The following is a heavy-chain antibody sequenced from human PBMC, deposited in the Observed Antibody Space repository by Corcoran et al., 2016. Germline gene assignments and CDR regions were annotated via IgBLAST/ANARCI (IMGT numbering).Heavy chain of an antibody. D-gene: IGHD2-2*01. CDR1: GGSISSSSYY. V-gene: IGHV4-39*01. J-gene: IGHJ3*02. Sequence: QLQLQGSGPGLVKPSETLSLTCTVSGGSISSSSYYWGWIRQPPGKGLGWIGSIYYSWSTYYNPSLKSRVTISVDTSKNQFSLKLSSVTAADTAVDYCARHGASCSGTSCSSTDAFDIWGQGTMVTVSS. CDR2: IYYSWST. CDR3: ARHGASCSGTSCSSTDAFDI.